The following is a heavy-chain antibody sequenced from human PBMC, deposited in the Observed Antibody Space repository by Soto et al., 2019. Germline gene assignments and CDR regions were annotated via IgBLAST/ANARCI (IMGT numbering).Heavy chain of an antibody. CDR3: ARDFSVHIVVVPAAIGY. D-gene: IGHD2-2*02. CDR2: IWYDGSNK. Sequence: QVQLVESGGGVVQPGRSLRLSCAASGFTFSSYGMHWVRQAPGKGLEWVAVIWYDGSNKYYADSVKGRFTISRDNSKNTLYLQMNSLIAEDPAVHYCARDFSVHIVVVPAAIGYWGQGTLVTVSS. V-gene: IGHV3-33*01. J-gene: IGHJ4*02. CDR1: GFTFSSYG.